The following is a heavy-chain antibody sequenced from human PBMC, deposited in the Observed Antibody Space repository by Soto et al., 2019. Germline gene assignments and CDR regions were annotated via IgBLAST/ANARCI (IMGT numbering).Heavy chain of an antibody. J-gene: IGHJ4*02. CDR3: TTVGKWELLRFGSDY. V-gene: IGHV3-49*05. CDR2: IKSKAYDEAT. CDR1: GFTFGGYA. D-gene: IGHD1-26*01. Sequence: EVQLVESGGGLVKPGRSLRLSCTASGFTFGGYALSWFRQAPGKGLEWVGFIKSKAYDEATEYAASVKGRFTISRDDSKSIAYLQMNSLKTEDTAVYYCTTVGKWELLRFGSDYWSQGTLVPVSS.